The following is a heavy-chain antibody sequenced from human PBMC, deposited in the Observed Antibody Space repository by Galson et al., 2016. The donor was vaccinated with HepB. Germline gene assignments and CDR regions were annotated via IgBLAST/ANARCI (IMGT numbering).Heavy chain of an antibody. Sequence: SLRLSCAASGFTFSSSAMNWVRQAPGKGLEWLSHISGGRSTIYYADSVKGRFTVSRDNAKNSLYLQMNSLRDDDTAVYYCAKPFLSSGLYYFDYWGRGTLVTVSS. J-gene: IGHJ4*02. D-gene: IGHD6-19*01. V-gene: IGHV3-48*02. CDR1: GFTFSSSA. CDR2: ISGGRSTI. CDR3: AKPFLSSGLYYFDY.